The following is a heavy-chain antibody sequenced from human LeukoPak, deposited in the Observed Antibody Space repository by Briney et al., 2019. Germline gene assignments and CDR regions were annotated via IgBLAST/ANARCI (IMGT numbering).Heavy chain of an antibody. CDR2: INPNSGGT. J-gene: IGHJ4*02. V-gene: IGHV1-2*02. D-gene: IGHD1-1*01. CDR1: GYTFTSYG. CDR3: ARDLGTFDY. Sequence: ASVKVSCKASGYTFTSYGISWVRQAPGQGLEWMGWINPNSGGTNYAQKFQGRVTMTRDTSISTAYMELSRLRSDDTAVYYCARDLGTFDYWGQGTLVTVSS.